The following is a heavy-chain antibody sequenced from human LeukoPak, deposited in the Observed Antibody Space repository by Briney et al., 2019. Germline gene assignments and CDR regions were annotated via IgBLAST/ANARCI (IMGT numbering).Heavy chain of an antibody. J-gene: IGHJ6*03. Sequence: SETLSLTCAVSGYSISSGYYWGWIRQPPGKGLEWIGSIYHSGSTYYNPSLKSRVTISVDTSKNQSSLKLSSVTAADTAVYYCARHIRSFYYYYYMDVWGKGTTVTVSS. CDR2: IYHSGST. D-gene: IGHD2-21*01. V-gene: IGHV4-38-2*01. CDR1: GYSISSGYY. CDR3: ARHIRSFYYYYYMDV.